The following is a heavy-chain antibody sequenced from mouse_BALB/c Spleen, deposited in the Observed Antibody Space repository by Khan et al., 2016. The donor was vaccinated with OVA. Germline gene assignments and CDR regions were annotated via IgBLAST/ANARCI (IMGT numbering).Heavy chain of an antibody. CDR2: INPSTGGT. V-gene: IGHV1S81*02. J-gene: IGHJ3*01. CDR3: TRGGDGGFAY. CDR1: GYAFTNYQ. Sequence: QVRLQQSGAELVKPGASVKLSCKASGYAFTNYQMYWVKQRPGQGLEWIGEINPSTGGTNFNEKFKSKATLTVDKSSSTAYMQLSSLTSEDSAVYYCTRGGDGGFAYWGQGTLVTVSA.